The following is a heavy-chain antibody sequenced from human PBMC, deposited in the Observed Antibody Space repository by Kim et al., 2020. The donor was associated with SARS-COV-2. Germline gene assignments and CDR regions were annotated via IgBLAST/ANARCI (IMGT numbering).Heavy chain of an antibody. Sequence: GGSLRLSCAASGFTVTSNYMSWVRQAPGKGLEWVSVIYSGGSTYYADPVKGAFTISRDNSKNMMYIQMNSLRAEDTAVYYCARDLHGYNYRGDYYCSMDVWGRRTTVTVSS. V-gene: IGHV3-53*05. D-gene: IGHD5-12*01. J-gene: IGHJ6*02. CDR1: GFTVTSNY. CDR3: ARDLHGYNYRGDYYCSMDV. CDR2: IYSGGST.